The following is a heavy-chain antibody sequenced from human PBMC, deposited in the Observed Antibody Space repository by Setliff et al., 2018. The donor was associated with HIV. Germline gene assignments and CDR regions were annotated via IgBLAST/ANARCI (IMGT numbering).Heavy chain of an antibody. Sequence: PSETLSLTCTVSGASISSGNYYWSWTRQPAGKGLEWIGRIYTSGSTNYNPSLKSRVTISLDTSKNQFSLKLSSVTAADTAVYYCARDQADVYNYLLSGAFDFWGQGAMVTVSS. J-gene: IGHJ3*01. V-gene: IGHV4-61*02. CDR2: IYTSGST. CDR3: ARDQADVYNYLLSGAFDF. CDR1: GASISSGNYY. D-gene: IGHD3-10*01.